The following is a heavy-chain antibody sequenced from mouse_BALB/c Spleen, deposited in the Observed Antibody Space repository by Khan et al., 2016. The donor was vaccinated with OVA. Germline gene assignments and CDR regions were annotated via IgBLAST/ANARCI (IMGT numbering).Heavy chain of an antibody. V-gene: IGHV2-2*02. Sequence: QVQLKESGPGLVQPSQSLSITCTVSGLSLTNYGIHWVRQSPGRGLEWLGVKWSGGTTDYNAPFVSRLSIIKDNSKSQVFFKMNSLQANDTAIYYCASPLYYYGYAMDYWGQGTSVTVSS. D-gene: IGHD1-1*01. J-gene: IGHJ4*01. CDR1: GLSLTNYG. CDR3: ASPLYYYGYAMDY. CDR2: KWSGGTT.